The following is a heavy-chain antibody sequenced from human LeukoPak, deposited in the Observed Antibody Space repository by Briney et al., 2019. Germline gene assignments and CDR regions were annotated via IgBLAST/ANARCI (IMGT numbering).Heavy chain of an antibody. CDR2: IYYSGST. V-gene: IGHV4-39*07. Sequence: SETLSHTCTVSGGSISSSSYYWGWIRQPPGKGLEWIGSIYYSGSTYYNPSLKSRVTISVDTSKNQFSLKLSSVTAADTAVYYCARDAIGLYWGQGTLVTVSS. D-gene: IGHD3-16*01. CDR1: GGSISSSSYY. J-gene: IGHJ4*02. CDR3: ARDAIGLY.